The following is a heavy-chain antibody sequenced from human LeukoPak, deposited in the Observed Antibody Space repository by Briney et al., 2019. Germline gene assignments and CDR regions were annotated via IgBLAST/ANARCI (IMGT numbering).Heavy chain of an antibody. CDR1: GGSISSGSYY. Sequence: SETLSLTCTVSGGSISSGSYYWSWIRQPAGKGLEWIGRIYTSGSTNYNPSLKSRVTISVDTSKHQFSLKLSSVTAADTAVYYCARAPLGGDFWSGSYYFDYWGQGTLVTVSS. V-gene: IGHV4-61*02. CDR2: IYTSGST. J-gene: IGHJ4*02. D-gene: IGHD3-3*01. CDR3: ARAPLGGDFWSGSYYFDY.